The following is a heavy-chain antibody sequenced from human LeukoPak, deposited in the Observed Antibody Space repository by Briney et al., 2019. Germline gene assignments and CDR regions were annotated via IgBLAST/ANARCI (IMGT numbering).Heavy chain of an antibody. CDR1: GFTFSGYA. V-gene: IGHV3-23*01. CDR3: ATDREGDPSAYYLV. CDR2: ISDNGGRT. J-gene: IGHJ4*02. D-gene: IGHD3-22*01. Sequence: GGSLRLSCAASGFTFSGYAMSWVRQAPGKGLEWVSAISDNGGRTYYADSVKGRFTISRDNSKNTLFLQMNSLRAEDSAVYYCATDREGDPSAYYLVGGQGTLITVSS.